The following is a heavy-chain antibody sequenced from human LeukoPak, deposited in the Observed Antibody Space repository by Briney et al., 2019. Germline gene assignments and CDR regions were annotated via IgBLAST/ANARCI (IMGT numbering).Heavy chain of an antibody. J-gene: IGHJ4*02. CDR1: GFTFDDYA. D-gene: IGHD2-15*01. CDR2: ISWDGGST. CDR3: AKIDGYCSGGSCYGFDY. Sequence: GGSLRLSCAASGFTFDDYAMHWVRQAPGKGLEWVSLISWDGGSTYYADSVRGRFTISRDNSKNSLYLQMNSLRAEDTALYYCAKIDGYCSGGSCYGFDYWGQGTLVTVSS. V-gene: IGHV3-43D*04.